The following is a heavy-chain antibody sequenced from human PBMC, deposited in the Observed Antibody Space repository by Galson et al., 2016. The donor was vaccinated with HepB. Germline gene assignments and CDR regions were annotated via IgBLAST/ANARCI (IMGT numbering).Heavy chain of an antibody. CDR2: IKSKADGGTT. J-gene: IGHJ6*02. CDR3: TTDLGGTDLGGSSWYYYYGMDV. Sequence: SLRLSCAASGFIFSNAYMSWVRQAPGEGLEWVGRIKSKADGGTTDYAAPVKGRFIISRDDSKNTVWLQLNSLKTEDTAVYYCTTDLGGTDLGGSSWYYYYGMDVWGQGTTVTVSS. D-gene: IGHD6-13*01. V-gene: IGHV3-15*07. CDR1: GFIFSNAY.